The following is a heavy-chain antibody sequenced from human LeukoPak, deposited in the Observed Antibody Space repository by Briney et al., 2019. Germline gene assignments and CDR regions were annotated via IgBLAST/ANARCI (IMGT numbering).Heavy chain of an antibody. J-gene: IGHJ4*02. D-gene: IGHD5-12*01. V-gene: IGHV1-2*02. CDR3: ARVGVWYSGYGPIDY. CDR1: GYTFTGYY. CDR2: IIPNSGGT. Sequence: GASVKVSCKASGYTFTGYYMHWVRQAPGQGLEWMGWIIPNSGGTNYAQKFQGRVTMTRDTSISTAYMELSRLRSDDTAVYYCARVGVWYSGYGPIDYWGQGTLVTVSS.